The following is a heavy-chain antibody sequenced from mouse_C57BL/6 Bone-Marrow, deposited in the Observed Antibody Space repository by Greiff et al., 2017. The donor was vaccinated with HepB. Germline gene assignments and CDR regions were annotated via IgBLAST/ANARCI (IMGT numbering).Heavy chain of an antibody. CDR3: ARAYGSRVWYFDV. J-gene: IGHJ1*03. D-gene: IGHD1-1*01. CDR2: INPSTGGT. Sequence: EVQLQQSGPELVKPGASVKISCKASGYSFTGYYMNWVKQSPEKSLEWIGEINPSTGGTTYNQKFKAKATLTVDKSSSTAYMQLKSLTSEDSAVYYCARAYGSRVWYFDVWGTGTTVTVSS. V-gene: IGHV1-42*01. CDR1: GYSFTGYY.